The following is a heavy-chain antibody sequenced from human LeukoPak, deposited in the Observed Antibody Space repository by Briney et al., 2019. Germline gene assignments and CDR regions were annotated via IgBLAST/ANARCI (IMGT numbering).Heavy chain of an antibody. CDR1: GFTFSSYW. J-gene: IGHJ6*03. CDR2: INSDGSIT. V-gene: IGHV3-74*01. D-gene: IGHD1-26*01. Sequence: PGGSLRLSCAASGFTFSSYWMHWVRHAPGKGLVCVSRINSDGSITSYADSVKGRFTISRDNAKNTLYLQMNSLRAEDTAVYYCARGVGGGVGATSSYYMDVWGKGTTVTVSS. CDR3: ARGVGGGVGATSSYYMDV.